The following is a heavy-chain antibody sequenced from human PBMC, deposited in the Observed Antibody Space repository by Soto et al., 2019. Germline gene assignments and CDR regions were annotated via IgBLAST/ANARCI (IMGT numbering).Heavy chain of an antibody. D-gene: IGHD5-12*01. CDR3: ARASGGYDENWFDP. V-gene: IGHV1-69*02. Sequence: QVQLVQSGAEVKKPGSSVKVSCKASGGTFSSYTISWVRQAPGQGLEWMGRIIPILGIANYAQKFQGRVTITADKXXGTAYMELSSLRSEDTAVYYCARASGGYDENWFDPWGQGTLVTVSS. CDR2: IIPILGIA. CDR1: GGTFSSYT. J-gene: IGHJ5*02.